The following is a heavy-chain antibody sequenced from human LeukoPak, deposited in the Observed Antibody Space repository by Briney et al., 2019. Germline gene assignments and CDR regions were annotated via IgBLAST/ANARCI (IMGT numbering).Heavy chain of an antibody. CDR3: AKGLNTIVVVGGHY. CDR2: ISGSGGST. CDR1: GFTVSSNY. V-gene: IGHV3-23*01. Sequence: GGSLRLSCAASGFTVSSNYMSWVRQAPGKGLEWVSAISGSGGSTYYADSLKGRFTISRDNSKNTLYLQMNSLRAEDTAVYYCAKGLNTIVVVGGHYWGQGTLVTVSS. J-gene: IGHJ4*02. D-gene: IGHD2-21*01.